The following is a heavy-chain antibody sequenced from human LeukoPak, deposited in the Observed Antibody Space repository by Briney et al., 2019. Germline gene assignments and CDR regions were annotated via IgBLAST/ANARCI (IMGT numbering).Heavy chain of an antibody. V-gene: IGHV1-18*01. Sequence: ASVKVSCKASGYTFTSYGTSWVRQAPGQGLEWMGWISAYNGNTNYAQKLQGRVTMTTDTSTSTAYMELRSLRSDDTAVYYCARTPGVPAAPYYYYYYMDVWGKGTTVTVSS. CDR1: GYTFTSYG. CDR3: ARTPGVPAAPYYYYYYMDV. J-gene: IGHJ6*03. D-gene: IGHD2-2*01. CDR2: ISAYNGNT.